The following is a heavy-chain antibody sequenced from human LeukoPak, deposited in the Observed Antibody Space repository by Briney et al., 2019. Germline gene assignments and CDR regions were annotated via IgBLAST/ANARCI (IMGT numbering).Heavy chain of an antibody. D-gene: IGHD3-3*01. J-gene: IGHJ4*02. Sequence: GESLKISCKGSGYSFSSYWTGWVRQMPGKGLEWMGIIYPGDSDPRYSPSLQGQVTISVDTSIGTAYLQWSSLKASDTAIYYCARQNDFRLDYWGQGTLVTVSS. V-gene: IGHV5-51*01. CDR3: ARQNDFRLDY. CDR2: IYPGDSDP. CDR1: GYSFSSYW.